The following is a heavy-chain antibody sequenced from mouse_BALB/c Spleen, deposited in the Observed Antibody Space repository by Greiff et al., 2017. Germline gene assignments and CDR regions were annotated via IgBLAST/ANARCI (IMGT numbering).Heavy chain of an antibody. CDR3: ARDDGYYGYYFDY. V-gene: IGHV5-6-3*01. J-gene: IGHJ2*01. Sequence: EVKVVESGGGLVQPGGSLKLSCAASGFTFSSYGMSWVRQTPDKRLELVATINSNGGSTYYPDSVKGRFTISRDNAKNTLYLQMSSLKSEDTAMYYCARDDGYYGYYFDYWGQGTTLTVSS. D-gene: IGHD2-3*01. CDR1: GFTFSSYG. CDR2: INSNGGST.